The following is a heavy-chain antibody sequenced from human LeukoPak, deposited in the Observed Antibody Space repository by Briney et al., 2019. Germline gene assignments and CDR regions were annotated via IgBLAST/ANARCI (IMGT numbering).Heavy chain of an antibody. CDR1: GFTFSSYW. D-gene: IGHD3-9*01. Sequence: PGGSLRLSCAASGFTFSSYWMHWVRQAPGKGLVWVSRINSGGSSTSYADSVKGRFTISRDNAKHTLYLQMNSLRAEDTAVYYCARDSFDWLLSGDNYFDYWGQGTLVTVSS. CDR3: ARDSFDWLLSGDNYFDY. CDR2: INSGGSST. J-gene: IGHJ4*02. V-gene: IGHV3-74*01.